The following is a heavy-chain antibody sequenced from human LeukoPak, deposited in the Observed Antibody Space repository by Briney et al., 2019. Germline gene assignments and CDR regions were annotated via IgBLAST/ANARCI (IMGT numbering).Heavy chain of an antibody. CDR2: IYTSGST. D-gene: IGHD5-18*01. Sequence: SETLSLTCTVSGGSISSGSYYWSWIRQPAGKGLEWIGRIYTSGSTNYNPSLKSRVTISVDTSKNQFSLKLSSVTAADTAMYYCAREGNRGYSYGYFDYWGQGTLVTVSS. CDR1: GGSISSGSYY. J-gene: IGHJ4*02. V-gene: IGHV4-61*02. CDR3: AREGNRGYSYGYFDY.